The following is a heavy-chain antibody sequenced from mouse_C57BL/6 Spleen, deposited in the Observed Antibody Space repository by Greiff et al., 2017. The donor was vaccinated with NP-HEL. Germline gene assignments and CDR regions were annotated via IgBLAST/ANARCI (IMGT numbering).Heavy chain of an antibody. CDR2: IDPSDSYT. V-gene: IGHV1-69*01. CDR1: GYTFTSYW. J-gene: IGHJ4*01. Sequence: VQLQQSGAELVMPGASVKLSCKASGYTFTSYWMHWVKQRPGQGLEWIGEIDPSDSYTNYNQKFKGKSTLTVDKSSSTAYMQLSSLTSEDSAVYYCANGAGDAMDYWGQGTSVTVSS. CDR3: ANGAGDAMDY.